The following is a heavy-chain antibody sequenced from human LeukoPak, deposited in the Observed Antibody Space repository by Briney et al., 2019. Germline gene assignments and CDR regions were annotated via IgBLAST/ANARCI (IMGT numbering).Heavy chain of an antibody. V-gene: IGHV1-8*01. CDR3: ARGGDLGFGELFRRFYYYYYGMDV. CDR2: MNPNSGNT. D-gene: IGHD3-10*01. CDR1: GYTFTSYD. J-gene: IGHJ6*02. Sequence: ASVKVSCKASGYTFTSYDLNWVRQATGQGLEWMGWMNPNSGNTGYAQKFQGRVTMTRNTSISTAYMELSSLRSEDTAVYYCARGGDLGFGELFRRFYYYYYGMDVWGQGTTVTVSS.